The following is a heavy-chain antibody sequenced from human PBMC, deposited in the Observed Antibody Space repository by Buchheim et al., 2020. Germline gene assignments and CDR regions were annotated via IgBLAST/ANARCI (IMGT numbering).Heavy chain of an antibody. D-gene: IGHD3-22*01. J-gene: IGHJ4*02. V-gene: IGHV3-23*01. Sequence: EVQLLESGGTLVQPGGSLRLSCAASGFTFSSYAMIWVRQAPGKGLEWVSTISVSGGTTHYADSVKGRFTISRDKSKHTLYLQMNGMRAEDTAVYYCAKNYYGCGGYYDYIDYWGQGT. CDR3: AKNYYGCGGYYDYIDY. CDR2: ISVSGGTT. CDR1: GFTFSSYA.